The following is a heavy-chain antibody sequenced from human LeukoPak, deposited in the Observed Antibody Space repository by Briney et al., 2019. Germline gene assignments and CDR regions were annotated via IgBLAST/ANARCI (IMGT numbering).Heavy chain of an antibody. CDR1: GFTFSSYA. Sequence: GGSLRLSCAASGFTFSSYAMSWVRQAPGKGLEWVSAISGSGGSTYYADSVKGRFTISRDNAKNSLYLQMNSLRPDDTALYYCSTDPRLLIYWGHGTLVTVSS. J-gene: IGHJ4*01. V-gene: IGHV3-23*01. D-gene: IGHD2-8*01. CDR3: STDPRLLIY. CDR2: ISGSGGST.